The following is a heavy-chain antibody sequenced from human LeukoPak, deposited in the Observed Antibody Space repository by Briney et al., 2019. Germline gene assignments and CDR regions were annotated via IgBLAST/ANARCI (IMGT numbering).Heavy chain of an antibody. CDR1: GFTFSSYA. Sequence: GGSLRLSCAASGFTFSSYAMSWVRQAPGKGLEWVSAISGSGGSTYYADSVKGRFTISRDNSKNTLYLQMNSLRAEDTAVYYCEKDFQDSGSYFDYWGQGTLVTVSS. D-gene: IGHD1-26*01. J-gene: IGHJ4*02. CDR3: EKDFQDSGSYFDY. V-gene: IGHV3-23*01. CDR2: ISGSGGST.